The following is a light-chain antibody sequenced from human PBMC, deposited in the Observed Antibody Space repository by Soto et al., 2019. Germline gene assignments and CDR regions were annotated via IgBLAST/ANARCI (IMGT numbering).Light chain of an antibody. J-gene: IGKJ5*01. CDR1: QTVNNNY. V-gene: IGKV3-15*01. CDR3: QQYNNWPPIT. Sequence: DIVLTQSPGTLSLSPGERAILSCRASQTVNNNYLAWYQQKPGQAPRLLIYGASTRATDIPARFSGSGSGTDFTLTISNLQSEDFAVYYCQQYNNWPPITFGQGTRLEIK. CDR2: GAS.